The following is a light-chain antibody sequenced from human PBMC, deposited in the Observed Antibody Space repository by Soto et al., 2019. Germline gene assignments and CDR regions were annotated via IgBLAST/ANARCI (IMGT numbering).Light chain of an antibody. CDR1: QTISSW. CDR3: PQYNSSSLT. J-gene: IGKJ1*01. CDR2: EAS. Sequence: DIRMTQSLPTLSGSVGDTINRTCLANQTISSWLAWYQQKTGKAPKLVMYEASTLKSGVPSRFSGSGSGTEFTLTVSSLPPDAGEPDYCPQYNSSSLTCRQGTKVDIK. V-gene: IGKV1-5*03.